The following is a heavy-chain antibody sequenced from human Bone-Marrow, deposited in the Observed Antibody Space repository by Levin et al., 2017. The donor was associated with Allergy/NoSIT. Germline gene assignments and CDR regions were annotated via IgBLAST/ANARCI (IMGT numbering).Heavy chain of an antibody. Sequence: GGSLRLSCAASGFTFRNYGMHWVRQAPGKGLEWVAVISDDGSHTYHADSVKGRPTISRDNSKNTLYMQMCVLAAEDTAVYYCVKGRIGVYCSGVTCYSYGSEIWGEGTMVTVSS. V-gene: IGHV3-30*18. CDR3: VKGRIGVYCSGVTCYSYGSEI. CDR2: ISDDGSHT. D-gene: IGHD6-25*01. J-gene: IGHJ3*02. CDR1: GFTFRNYG.